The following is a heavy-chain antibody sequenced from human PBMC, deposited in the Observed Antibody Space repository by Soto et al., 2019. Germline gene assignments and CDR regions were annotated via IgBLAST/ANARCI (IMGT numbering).Heavy chain of an antibody. Sequence: QVQLQESGPGLVKPSQTLSLTCTVSGGSISSGGYYWSWIRQHPGKGLEWIGYIYYSGSTYYNPSLKSRDTISVDKSKNHFSLKLSSVTAADTAVYYCARECGGDCSLRVYWGQGTLVTVSS. D-gene: IGHD2-21*02. V-gene: IGHV4-31*03. J-gene: IGHJ4*02. CDR1: GGSISSGGYY. CDR3: ARECGGDCSLRVY. CDR2: IYYSGST.